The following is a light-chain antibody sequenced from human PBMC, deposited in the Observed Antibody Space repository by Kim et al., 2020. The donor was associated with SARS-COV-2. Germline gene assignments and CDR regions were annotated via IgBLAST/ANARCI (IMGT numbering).Light chain of an antibody. CDR3: QHSYSTPHT. CDR1: QSFSSY. J-gene: IGKJ2*01. V-gene: IGKV1-39*01. CDR2: AAS. Sequence: DIQLTQSPSSLSASVGDRVTITCRASQSFSSYLNWYQQKPGKAPKLLIYAASSLQSGVPSRFSGSGSGTDFTLTISRLQPEEFATYYCQHSYSTPHTLGQGTKLEI.